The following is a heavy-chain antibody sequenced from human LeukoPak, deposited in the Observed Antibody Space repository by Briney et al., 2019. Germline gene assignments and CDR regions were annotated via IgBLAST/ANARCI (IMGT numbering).Heavy chain of an antibody. Sequence: ASVKVSCKASGYTFTSYYMHWVRQAHGQGLEWMGIINPSGGSTSYAQKFQGRVTMTRDMSTSTVYMELSSLRSEDTAVYYCARGPYYDFWSGYSDAFDIWGQGTMVTVSS. CDR2: INPSGGST. V-gene: IGHV1-46*01. J-gene: IGHJ3*02. D-gene: IGHD3-3*01. CDR1: GYTFTSYY. CDR3: ARGPYYDFWSGYSDAFDI.